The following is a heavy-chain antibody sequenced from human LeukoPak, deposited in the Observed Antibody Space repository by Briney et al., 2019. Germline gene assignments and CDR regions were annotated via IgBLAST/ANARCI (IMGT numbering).Heavy chain of an antibody. CDR1: GGSISSYY. V-gene: IGHV4-59*01. J-gene: IGHJ4*02. CDR3: ARGDLTTERKGGYYFDY. D-gene: IGHD4-11*01. CDR2: IYYSGST. Sequence: PSETLSLTCTVSGGSISSYYWSWIRQPPGKGLEWIGYIYYSGSTNYNPSLKSRVTISVDTSKNQFSLKLSSVTAADTAVYYCARGDLTTERKGGYYFDYWGQGTLVTVSS.